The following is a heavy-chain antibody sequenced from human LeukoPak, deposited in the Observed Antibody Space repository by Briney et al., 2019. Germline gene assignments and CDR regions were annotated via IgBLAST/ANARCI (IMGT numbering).Heavy chain of an antibody. D-gene: IGHD3-10*01. CDR2: IYYSGST. J-gene: IGHJ4*02. Sequence: PSETLSLTCTVSGGSISSSSYYWGWIRQPPGKGLEWIGSIYYSGSTYYNPSLKSRVTISVDTSKNQFSLKLSSVTAADTAVYYCARVYGSGSGPHYWGQGTLVTVSS. CDR3: ARVYGSGSGPHY. CDR1: GGSISSSSYY. V-gene: IGHV4-39*07.